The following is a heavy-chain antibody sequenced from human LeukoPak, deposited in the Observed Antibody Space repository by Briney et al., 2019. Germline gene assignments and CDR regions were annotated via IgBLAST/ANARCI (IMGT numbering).Heavy chain of an antibody. Sequence: GGSLRLSCAASGFTFSSYAMHWVRQAPGKGLGWVAVISYDGSNKYYADSVKGRFTISRDNSKNTLYLQMNSLRAEDTAVYYCARDPGYSYGYNWFDPWGQGTLVTVSS. CDR3: ARDPGYSYGYNWFDP. D-gene: IGHD5-18*01. CDR2: ISYDGSNK. J-gene: IGHJ5*02. CDR1: GFTFSSYA. V-gene: IGHV3-30*04.